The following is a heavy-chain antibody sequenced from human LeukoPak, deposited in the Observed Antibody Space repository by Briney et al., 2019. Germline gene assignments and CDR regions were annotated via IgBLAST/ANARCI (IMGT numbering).Heavy chain of an antibody. D-gene: IGHD1-1*01. J-gene: IGHJ4*02. Sequence: SETLSLTCAVSGGSISTYFWSWIRQPPGKGLEWIAYIYYSGSTNYNPSLKSRVTISVDTSKNQFSLKLNSVTAADTAMYYCARQGGANSFDYWGQGILVTVSA. CDR3: ARQGGANSFDY. V-gene: IGHV4-59*08. CDR1: GGSISTYF. CDR2: IYYSGST.